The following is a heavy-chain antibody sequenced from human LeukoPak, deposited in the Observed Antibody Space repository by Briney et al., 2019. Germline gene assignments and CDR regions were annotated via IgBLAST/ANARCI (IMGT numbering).Heavy chain of an antibody. V-gene: IGHV3-21*01. J-gene: IGHJ4*02. D-gene: IGHD5-12*01. Sequence: GGSLRLSCAASGFTFSSYAMSWVRQAPGKGLEWVSSISSRSSYIYYADSVKGRFTISRDNAKNSLYLQMNSLRAEDTAVYYCARGSYDSDWGQGTLVTVSS. CDR1: GFTFSSYA. CDR2: ISSRSSYI. CDR3: ARGSYDSD.